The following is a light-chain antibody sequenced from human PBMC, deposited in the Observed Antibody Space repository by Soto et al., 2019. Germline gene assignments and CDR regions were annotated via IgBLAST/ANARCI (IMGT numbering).Light chain of an antibody. V-gene: IGLV2-8*01. J-gene: IGLJ3*02. CDR3: SSYAASNILL. CDR2: EVS. CDR1: SSDVGGFNY. Sequence: QSVLTQPPSASGSPGQSVTISCTGTSSDVGGFNYVSWYQQHPGKAPKLMIYEVSKRPSGVPGRFSGSKSGNTASLTVSGLQAEDEADYYCSSYAASNILLFGGGTKLTVL.